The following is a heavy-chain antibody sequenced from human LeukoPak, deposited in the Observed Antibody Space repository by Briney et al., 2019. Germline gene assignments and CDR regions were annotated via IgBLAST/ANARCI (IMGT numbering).Heavy chain of an antibody. Sequence: SETLSLTCTVSGGSISSGSYYWGWIRQPPGKGLEWVGNIYYSGGTYYNPSLKSRVTISVDTSKNLFSLKLSSVTATDTAVYYCARLNYYQSSVQGRYVDYWGQGTLVTVSS. CDR2: IYYSGGT. J-gene: IGHJ4*02. D-gene: IGHD3-22*01. CDR3: ARLNYYQSSVQGRYVDY. V-gene: IGHV4-39*01. CDR1: GGSISSGSYY.